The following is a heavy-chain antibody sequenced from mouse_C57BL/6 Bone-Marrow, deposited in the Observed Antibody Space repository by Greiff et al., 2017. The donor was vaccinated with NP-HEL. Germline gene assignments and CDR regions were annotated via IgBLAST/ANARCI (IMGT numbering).Heavy chain of an antibody. Sequence: QVQLQQPGAELVMPGASVKLSCKASGYTFTSYWMHWVKQRPGQGLEWIGEIDPSDSYTNSNQKFKGKSTLTVDKSSSTAYMQLSSLTSEDSAVYYCARGYLLLPYWYFDVWGTGTTVTVSS. CDR3: ARGYLLLPYWYFDV. CDR1: GYTFTSYW. J-gene: IGHJ1*03. V-gene: IGHV1-69*01. CDR2: IDPSDSYT. D-gene: IGHD1-1*01.